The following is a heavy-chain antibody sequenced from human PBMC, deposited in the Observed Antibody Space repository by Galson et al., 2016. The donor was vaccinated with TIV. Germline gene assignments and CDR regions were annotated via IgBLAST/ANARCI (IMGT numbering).Heavy chain of an antibody. CDR1: GFTFSSYT. D-gene: IGHD1-7*01. CDR2: ISHDGNNK. J-gene: IGHJ4*02. V-gene: IGHV3-30-3*01. CDR3: TRDGRGNWKYVDYFDY. Sequence: SLRLSCAASGFTFSSYTFHWVRQTPGKGLEWVAIISHDGNNKDFAASVQGRFTISRDSSKNTVFLQMNSLRLEDTAVYYCTRDGRGNWKYVDYFDYWGQGTLVTVSS.